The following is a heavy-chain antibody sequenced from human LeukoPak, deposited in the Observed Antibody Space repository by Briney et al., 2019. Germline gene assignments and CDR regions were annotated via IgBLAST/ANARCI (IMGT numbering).Heavy chain of an antibody. Sequence: PSETLSLTCTVSVGSITSYYWSWIRQPAGKGLEWMGYIYPSGSTNYNPSLKSRVTISVDTSRNQFSLKLSSVTAADTAVYFCATHYYHRSGSYPFANWGQGALVTVSS. CDR3: ATHYYHRSGSYPFAN. CDR2: IYPSGST. J-gene: IGHJ4*02. D-gene: IGHD3-22*01. CDR1: VGSITSYY. V-gene: IGHV4-59*08.